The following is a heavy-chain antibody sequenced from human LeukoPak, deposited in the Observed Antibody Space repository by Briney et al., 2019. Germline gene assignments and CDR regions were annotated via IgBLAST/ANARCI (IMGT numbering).Heavy chain of an antibody. CDR1: GFTLSNYA. CDR3: TRKVDPAQFDS. CDR2: ISSDGSLK. J-gene: IGHJ4*02. Sequence: PGGSLRLSCVASGFTLSNYAMHWVRKPPGEGLEWVAVISSDGSLKSCAESVKGRFPISRDIFRNTLYLQMNSLTAEDTAVYYCTRKVDPAQFDSWGQGSLVTVSS. V-gene: IGHV3-30-3*01. D-gene: IGHD5-18*01.